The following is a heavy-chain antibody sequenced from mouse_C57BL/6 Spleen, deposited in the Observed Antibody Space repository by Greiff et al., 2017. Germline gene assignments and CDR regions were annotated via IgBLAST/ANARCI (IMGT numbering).Heavy chain of an antibody. CDR3: AREEASTVNYAMDY. V-gene: IGHV1-18*01. J-gene: IGHJ4*01. CDR1: GYTFTDYN. CDR2: INPNNGGT. D-gene: IGHD1-1*01. Sequence: EVQLQQSGPELVKPGASVKIPCKASGYTFTDYNMDWVKQSHGKSLEWIGDINPNNGGTIYNQKFKGKATLTVDKSSSTAYMELRSLTSEDTAVYYCAREEASTVNYAMDYWGQGTSVTVSS.